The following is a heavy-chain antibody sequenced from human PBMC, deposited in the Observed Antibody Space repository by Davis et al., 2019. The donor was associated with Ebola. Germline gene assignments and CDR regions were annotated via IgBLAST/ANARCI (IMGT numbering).Heavy chain of an antibody. CDR1: GFTFSSYS. V-gene: IGHV3-21*01. CDR3: ARGRRLLADAFHI. D-gene: IGHD2-8*02. Sequence: GGSLRLSCAASGFTFSSYSMNWVRQAPGKGLEWVSSISSSSSYIYYADSVKGRFTISRDNAKNSLYLQMNSLRAEDTAVYYCARGRRLLADAFHIWGQGTMVTASS. J-gene: IGHJ3*02. CDR2: ISSSSSYI.